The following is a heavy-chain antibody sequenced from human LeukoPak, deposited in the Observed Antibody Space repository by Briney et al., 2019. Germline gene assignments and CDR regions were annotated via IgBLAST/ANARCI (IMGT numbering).Heavy chain of an antibody. D-gene: IGHD1-26*01. CDR2: ISDKGDST. Sequence: GGSLRLSCAASGSTFNYRDMSWVRQAPGKGLEWVSAISDKGDSTYYADSVKGRFTISRDNSKNTLYLQMSSLRADDTAAYYCARRGTYFGGFDYWGQGTLVTVSS. V-gene: IGHV3-23*01. CDR3: ARRGTYFGGFDY. J-gene: IGHJ4*02. CDR1: GSTFNYRD.